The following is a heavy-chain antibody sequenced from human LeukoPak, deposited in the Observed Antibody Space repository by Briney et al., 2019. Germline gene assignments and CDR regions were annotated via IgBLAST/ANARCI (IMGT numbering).Heavy chain of an antibody. CDR2: IIPIFGTA. V-gene: IGHV1-69*05. CDR1: GGTFSSYA. D-gene: IGHD2-15*01. CDR3: ARDSGYCSGGSCWFDY. Sequence: ASVKVSCKASGGTFSSYAISWVRQAPGQGLEWMGGIIPIFGTANYAQKFQGRVTITTDESTSTAYMELSSLRSEDTAVYYCARDSGYCSGGSCWFDYWGQGTLVTVSS. J-gene: IGHJ4*02.